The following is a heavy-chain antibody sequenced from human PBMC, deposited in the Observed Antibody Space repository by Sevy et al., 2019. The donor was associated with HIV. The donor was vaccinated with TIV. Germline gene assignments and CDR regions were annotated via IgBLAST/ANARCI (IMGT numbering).Heavy chain of an antibody. J-gene: IGHJ4*02. V-gene: IGHV3-7*01. CDR1: GFTFSANW. CDR2: IKADGSDK. D-gene: IGHD3-16*01. CDR3: AHETFGRFES. Sequence: GGSLRLSCAASGFTFSANWMNWVRQAPGKGLEWVANIKADGSDKYYVDSVEGRFIISRENAKNLLFLQMNSLGVEDTAVYYCAHETFGRFESWGQGTLVTVSS.